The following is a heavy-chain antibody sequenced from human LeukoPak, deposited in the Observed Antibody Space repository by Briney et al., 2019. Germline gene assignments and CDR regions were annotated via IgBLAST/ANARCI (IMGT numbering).Heavy chain of an antibody. CDR2: IYYSGST. V-gene: IGHV4-39*07. Sequence: PSETLSLTCTVSGGSISSSSYYWGWIRQPPGKGLEWIGSIYYSGSTYYNPSLKSRVTISVDTSKNQFSLKLSSVAAADTAVYYCARDPVGYYYMDVWGKGTTVTVSS. CDR1: GGSISSSSYY. J-gene: IGHJ6*03. D-gene: IGHD1-26*01. CDR3: ARDPVGYYYMDV.